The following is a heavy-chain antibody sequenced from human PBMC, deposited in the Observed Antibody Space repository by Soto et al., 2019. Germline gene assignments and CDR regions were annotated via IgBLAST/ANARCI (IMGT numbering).Heavy chain of an antibody. J-gene: IGHJ5*02. V-gene: IGHV1-3*01. CDR1: GYTFTSYA. CDR3: GRGSALKWFGP. Sequence: ASVKVSCKASGYTFTSYAMHLVRQAPVQILELMVWINAGNCNTKYSQKFQGRFTITTYTSAITSYIELLILISECTAVYYCGRGSALKWFGPWGQGTLVTVSS. D-gene: IGHD3-10*01. CDR2: INAGNCNT.